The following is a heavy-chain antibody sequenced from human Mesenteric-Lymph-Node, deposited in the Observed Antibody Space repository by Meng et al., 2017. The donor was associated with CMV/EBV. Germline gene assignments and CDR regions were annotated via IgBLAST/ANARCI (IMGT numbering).Heavy chain of an antibody. CDR3: AHRSSRWLYDFDP. CDR1: GFSLPTIVVG. D-gene: IGHD2-2*02. J-gene: IGHJ5*02. Sequence: SGFSLPTIVVGVDWSRQPPGEALEWLAFIYGNDAKRYSPSLKSRLTITKDTSKNQVVLTLTNMYPMDTGTYYCAHRSSRWLYDFDPWGQGTLVTVSS. CDR2: IYGNDAK. V-gene: IGHV2-5*01.